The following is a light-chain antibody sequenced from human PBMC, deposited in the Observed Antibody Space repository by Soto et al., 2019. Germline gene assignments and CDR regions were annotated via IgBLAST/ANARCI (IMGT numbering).Light chain of an antibody. Sequence: DIHMTPSPSSLSASVGDSVLITCRASQSISTFLNWYQQKPGKAPKLLIYEAFTLQGGVSSRFSGNGSGTEFSLTISSLQADDFGSYYCQHYNTWTFGPGTKV. CDR1: QSISTF. CDR3: QHYNTWT. J-gene: IGKJ1*01. CDR2: EAF. V-gene: IGKV1-39*01.